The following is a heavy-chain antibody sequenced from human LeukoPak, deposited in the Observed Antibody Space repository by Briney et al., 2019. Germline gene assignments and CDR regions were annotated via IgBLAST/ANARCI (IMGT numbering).Heavy chain of an antibody. CDR3: ARDPKDDSSGYYYFDY. V-gene: IGHV3-7*01. Sequence: GGSLRLSCAASGFTFSSYYMSWVRQAPGKGLEWVANIKKDGSEKCYVDSVKGRFTISRDNAKTSLYLQMDRLRAEDTAVYYCARDPKDDSSGYYYFDYWGQGTLVTVSS. J-gene: IGHJ4*02. CDR1: GFTFSSYY. D-gene: IGHD3-22*01. CDR2: IKKDGSEK.